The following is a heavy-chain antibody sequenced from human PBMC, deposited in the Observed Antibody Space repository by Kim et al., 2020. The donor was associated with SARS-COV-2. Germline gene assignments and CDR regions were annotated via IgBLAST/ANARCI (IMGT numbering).Heavy chain of an antibody. D-gene: IGHD6-13*01. CDR3: TRSADPGIAAAGDY. V-gene: IGHV3-20*03. Sequence: YTHSVKGRFTISRGNAKNSLYLQMNSLRADDTALYYCTRSADPGIAAAGDYWGQGTLVTVSS. J-gene: IGHJ4*02.